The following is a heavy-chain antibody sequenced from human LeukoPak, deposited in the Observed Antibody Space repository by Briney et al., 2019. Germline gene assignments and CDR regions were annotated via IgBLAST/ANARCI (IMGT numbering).Heavy chain of an antibody. D-gene: IGHD2-2*01. J-gene: IGHJ6*02. Sequence: SQTLSPTCAISGDSVSSNSAAWNWIRQSPSRGLEWLGRTYYRSKWYNDYAVSVKSRITINPDTSKNQFSLQLNSVTPEDTAVYYCARDIVVVPAAQVPYYYGMDVWGQGTTVTVSS. CDR3: ARDIVVVPAAQVPYYYGMDV. CDR1: GDSVSSNSAA. V-gene: IGHV6-1*01. CDR2: TYYRSKWYN.